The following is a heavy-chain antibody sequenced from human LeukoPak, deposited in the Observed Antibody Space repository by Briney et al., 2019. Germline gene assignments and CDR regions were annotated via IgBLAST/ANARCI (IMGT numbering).Heavy chain of an antibody. CDR3: ARDRKGNYYDSSGYMAYYFYY. Sequence: GGSLRLSCAASEFTFSSYWMSWVRQAPGKGLEWVANIKQDGSEKYYVDSVKGRFTISRDNAKNSLYLQMNSLRAEDTAVYYCARDRKGNYYDSSGYMAYYFYYWGQGTLVTVSS. D-gene: IGHD3-22*01. CDR2: IKQDGSEK. V-gene: IGHV3-7*01. CDR1: EFTFSSYW. J-gene: IGHJ4*02.